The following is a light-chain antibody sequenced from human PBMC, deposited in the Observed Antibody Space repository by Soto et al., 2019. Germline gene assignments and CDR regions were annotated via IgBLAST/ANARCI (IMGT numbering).Light chain of an antibody. CDR1: QSGSSSY. J-gene: IGKJ5*01. CDR3: RPKVRPIT. Sequence: EMVLTQSPGTLYLSPGERATLSCRASQSGSSSYLAWYQQKPGQARRLLIYGASSRATGIPDRFSGSGSGTDFNLPISRLGPEDLEVYYYRPKVRPITFGEGTGLQI. V-gene: IGKV3-20*01. CDR2: GAS.